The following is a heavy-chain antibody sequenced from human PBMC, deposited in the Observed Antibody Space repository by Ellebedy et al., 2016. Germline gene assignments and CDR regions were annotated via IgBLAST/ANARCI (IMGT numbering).Heavy chain of an antibody. J-gene: IGHJ4*02. CDR2: MNPNSGNT. V-gene: IGHV1-8*02. Sequence: ASVKVSCXASGYTFTSYGISWVRQAPGQGLEWMGWMNPNSGNTGYAQKFQGRVTMTRNTSITTAYMELSSLRSEDTAVYYCARGRVGGVPYYFDYWGQGTLVTVSS. CDR3: ARGRVGGVPYYFDY. D-gene: IGHD3-16*01. CDR1: GYTFTSYG.